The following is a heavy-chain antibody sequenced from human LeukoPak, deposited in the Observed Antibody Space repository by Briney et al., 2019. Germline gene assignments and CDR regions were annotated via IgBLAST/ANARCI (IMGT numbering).Heavy chain of an antibody. V-gene: IGHV3-33*01. J-gene: IGHJ2*01. D-gene: IGHD4-17*01. CDR2: IWYDGSTE. CDR1: GFTFSSYV. CDR3: ARDTGWYFDL. Sequence: GGSLRLSCAASGFTFSSYVMHWVRQAPGKGLEWVAVIWYDGSTEYYADSVKGRFTISRDSSRNTLYLQMNSLRAEDTAVYYCARDTGWYFDLWGRGTLVTVPS.